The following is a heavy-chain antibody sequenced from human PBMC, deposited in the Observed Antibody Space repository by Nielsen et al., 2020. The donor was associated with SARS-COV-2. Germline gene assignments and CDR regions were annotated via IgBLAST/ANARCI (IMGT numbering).Heavy chain of an antibody. V-gene: IGHV4-31*03. J-gene: IGHJ5*02. CDR2: IYYSGST. Sequence: SETLSLTCTVSGGTISSGGYYWSWIRQHPGKGLEWIGYIYYSGSTYYNPSLKGRVTLSVDTSKNQFSLKLSSVTAADTAVYYCARNGVSSGYYHWGQGTLVTVSS. D-gene: IGHD3-22*01. CDR3: ARNGVSSGYYH. CDR1: GGTISSGGYY.